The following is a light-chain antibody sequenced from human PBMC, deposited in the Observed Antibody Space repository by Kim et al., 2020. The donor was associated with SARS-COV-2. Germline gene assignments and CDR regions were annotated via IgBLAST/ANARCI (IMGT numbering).Light chain of an antibody. Sequence: GQSITISCTGTSGDIGAYNYVSWYHQYPGRVPELIIYDVPKRPSGVSDRFSASKSGTTASLTISGLQAEDEGDYYCSSYTTRNTLLFGGGTQLTVL. J-gene: IGLJ2*01. CDR1: SGDIGAYNY. CDR2: DVP. CDR3: SSYTTRNTLL. V-gene: IGLV2-14*03.